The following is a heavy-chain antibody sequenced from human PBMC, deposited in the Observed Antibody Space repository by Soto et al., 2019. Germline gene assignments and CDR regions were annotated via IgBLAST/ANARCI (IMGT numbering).Heavy chain of an antibody. Sequence: GGTLRLSCESSEVSVSHHRMSWVRQAPGKGLQWVSVLYSGGDTFYADSVKGRFTISGDNSRNTLSLQLNSVSVEDTAVYYCERRQFHHCTFPAYYFDFWGRGTLVTVSS. V-gene: IGHV3-53*01. CDR2: LYSGGDT. CDR3: ERRQFHHCTFPAYYFDF. D-gene: IGHD2-21*01. J-gene: IGHJ2*01. CDR1: EVSVSHHR.